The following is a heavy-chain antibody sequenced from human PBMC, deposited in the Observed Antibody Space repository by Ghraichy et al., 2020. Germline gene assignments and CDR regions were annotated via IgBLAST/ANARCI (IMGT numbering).Heavy chain of an antibody. J-gene: IGHJ6*03. V-gene: IGHV4-39*01. D-gene: IGHD3-3*01. Sequence: SETLSLTCTVSGGSISTSSYYWGWIRQPPGKGLEWIGSIYYSGSTYYNPSLKSRVTIFVDTSKNQFSLKLSSVTAADTAVYYCARLGYYDFWSGFQRNYYYMDVWGKGTTVTVSS. CDR2: IYYSGST. CDR3: ARLGYYDFWSGFQRNYYYMDV. CDR1: GGSISTSSYY.